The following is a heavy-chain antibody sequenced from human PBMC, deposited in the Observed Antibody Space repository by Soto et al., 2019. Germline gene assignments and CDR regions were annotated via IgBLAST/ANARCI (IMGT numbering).Heavy chain of an antibody. D-gene: IGHD4-17*01. CDR3: ARGPAVTLPWDFIDS. J-gene: IGHJ4*02. V-gene: IGHV4-34*01. Sequence: QEQLQQWGAGLLKPSETLSLTCVVYGGSFSGYYWSWIRQPPGKGLEWIGEINHSGNTNYNPSLKSRVTISIDTSTNQFSLKLNSVTAADTAVYYCARGPAVTLPWDFIDSWGQGTLVAVSS. CDR2: INHSGNT. CDR1: GGSFSGYY.